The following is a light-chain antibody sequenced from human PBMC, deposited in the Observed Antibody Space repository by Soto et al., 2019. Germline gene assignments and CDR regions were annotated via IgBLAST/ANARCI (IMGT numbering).Light chain of an antibody. V-gene: IGKV3-11*01. J-gene: IGKJ5*01. CDR1: QRISTN. Sequence: TPFPCILSVSPGEGATLYCRASQRISTNLAWYQHIPGQAPRLLIYGASNRATGIPDRFSGSGSGTDFTLTIRYLEPEDFAVYYCLQRSDWPITFGQGTRLEIK. CDR2: GAS. CDR3: LQRSDWPIT.